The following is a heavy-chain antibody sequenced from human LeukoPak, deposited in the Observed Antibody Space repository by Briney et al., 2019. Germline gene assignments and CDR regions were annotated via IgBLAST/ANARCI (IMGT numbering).Heavy chain of an antibody. CDR2: IYYSGST. CDR3: ARSYSSGPWYGIKY. Sequence: PSETLSLTCTVSGDSINSYYWSWIRQPPGKGLEWIGYIYYSGSTNYNPSLKSRVTISVDTSKNQFSLKLSSVTAADTAVYYCARSYSSGPWYGIKYWGQGTLVTVSS. J-gene: IGHJ4*02. V-gene: IGHV4-59*08. D-gene: IGHD6-19*01. CDR1: GDSINSYY.